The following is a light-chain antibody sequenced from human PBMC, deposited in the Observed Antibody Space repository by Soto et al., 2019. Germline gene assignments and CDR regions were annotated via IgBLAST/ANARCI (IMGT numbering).Light chain of an antibody. CDR3: QKYNNWPLP. J-gene: IGKJ4*01. CDR2: GAS. V-gene: IGKV3-15*01. Sequence: EIVMTNSRAALSVAPVDRSTRCSTASQSVSSNLAWYQQKAGQAPRLLMYGASTRATGIPARFSGSGSGTEVTLTISSLQSEDLAVYYCQKYNNWPLPFGGGTKVDIK. CDR1: QSVSSN.